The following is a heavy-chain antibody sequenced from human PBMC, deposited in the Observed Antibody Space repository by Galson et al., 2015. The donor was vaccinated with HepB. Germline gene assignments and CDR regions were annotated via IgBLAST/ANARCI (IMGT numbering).Heavy chain of an antibody. CDR1: GGSFSTYH. V-gene: IGHV4-34*01. CDR2: ITQSGST. CDR3: ASGKGRQVLLDYHYYGMDV. D-gene: IGHD3-3*01. Sequence: LSLTCAVFGGSFSTYHWTWIRQPPGKGLEWIGEITQSGSTHSNPSLKSRVTMSMDTSKNQFSLKVGSVTAADTAVYYCASGKGRQVLLDYHYYGMDVWGQGTTVSVSS. J-gene: IGHJ6*01.